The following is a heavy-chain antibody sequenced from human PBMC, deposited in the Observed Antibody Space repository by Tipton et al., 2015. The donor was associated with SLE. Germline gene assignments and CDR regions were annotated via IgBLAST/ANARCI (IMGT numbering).Heavy chain of an antibody. CDR1: GGSISSYY. V-gene: IGHV4-4*08. D-gene: IGHD4-17*01. CDR3: ARDPDDGDLDY. CDR2: IYTSGST. J-gene: IGHJ4*02. Sequence: TLSLTCTVSGGSISSYYWSWIRQPPGKGLEWIGYIYTSGSTNYNPSLKSRVTISVDTSKNQFSLKLSSVTAADTAVYYCARDPDDGDLDYWGQGTLVTVSS.